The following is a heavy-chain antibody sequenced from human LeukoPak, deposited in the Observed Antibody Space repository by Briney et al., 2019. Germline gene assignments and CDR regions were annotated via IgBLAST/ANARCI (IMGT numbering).Heavy chain of an antibody. D-gene: IGHD2-2*01. V-gene: IGHV4-38-2*02. CDR3: ARVRGYCSSTICYRYYFDY. J-gene: IGHJ4*02. CDR1: GYSISSGYY. CDR2: IYHSGST. Sequence: SETLSLTRTVSGYSISSGYYWGWIRQPPGKGLVWIGTIYHSGSTYYNPSLKSRVTIPVDTSKNQFSLKLTSVTAADTAVYYCARVRGYCSSTICYRYYFDYWGQGTLVTVSS.